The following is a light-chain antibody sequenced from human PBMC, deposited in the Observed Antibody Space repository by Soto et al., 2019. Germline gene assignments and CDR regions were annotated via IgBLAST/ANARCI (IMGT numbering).Light chain of an antibody. V-gene: IGLV1-40*01. Sequence: QSVLTQPPSVSGAPGQRITISCTRSSSNIGAGYEVHWYQQLPGTAPKLLIYDSINRPSGVPDRFSGSKSATSASLAITGLQAEDEADYYCQSYDSSLSGAVFGGGTKLTVL. CDR3: QSYDSSLSGAV. CDR2: DSI. CDR1: SSNIGAGYE. J-gene: IGLJ3*02.